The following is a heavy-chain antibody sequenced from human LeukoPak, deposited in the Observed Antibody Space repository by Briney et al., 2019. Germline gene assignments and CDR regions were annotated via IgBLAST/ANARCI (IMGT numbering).Heavy chain of an antibody. CDR2: IYNDGRT. V-gene: IGHV3-53*01. Sequence: GGSLRLSCATSGFIVNNKYMTWVRQAPGKGLEWVSLIYNDGRTYYADSVKGRCTISRDNSKNTLYLQMNSLRVEDTAVYYCATHGSAHYYMDVWGKGTTVTISS. D-gene: IGHD2-2*03. CDR1: GFIVNNKY. CDR3: ATHGSAHYYMDV. J-gene: IGHJ6*03.